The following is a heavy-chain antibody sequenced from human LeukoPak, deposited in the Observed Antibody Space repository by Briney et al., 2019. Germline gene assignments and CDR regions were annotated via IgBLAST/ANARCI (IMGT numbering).Heavy chain of an antibody. CDR3: ASPPYYDSSGLRLDY. CDR1: GGTFSSYA. Sequence: ASVKVSCKASGGTFSSYAISWVRQAPGQGLEWMGRIIPILGIANYAQKFQGRVTITADKSTSTAYMELSSLRSEDTAVYYCASPPYYDSSGLRLDYWGQGTLVTVSS. D-gene: IGHD3-22*01. CDR2: IIPILGIA. V-gene: IGHV1-69*04. J-gene: IGHJ4*02.